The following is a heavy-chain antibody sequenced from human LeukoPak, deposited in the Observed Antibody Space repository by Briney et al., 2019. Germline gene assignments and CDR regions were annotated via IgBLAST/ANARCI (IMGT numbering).Heavy chain of an antibody. D-gene: IGHD6-13*01. Sequence: SGPTLVNPTQTLTLTCTFSGFSLSTSGMCVSWIRQPPGKALEWLARIDWDDDKYYSTSLKTRLTISKDTSKNQVVLTMTNMDPVDTATYYCARIRGSRYYFDYWGQGTLVTVSS. J-gene: IGHJ4*02. CDR3: ARIRGSRYYFDY. V-gene: IGHV2-70*11. CDR2: IDWDDDK. CDR1: GFSLSTSGMC.